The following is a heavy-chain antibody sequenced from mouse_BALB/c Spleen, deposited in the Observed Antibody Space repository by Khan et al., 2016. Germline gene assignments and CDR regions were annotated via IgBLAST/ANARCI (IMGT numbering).Heavy chain of an antibody. Sequence: EVQLQESGPGLVKPSQSLSLTCTVTGYSITSDYAWNWIRQFPGNKLEWMGYISCSGSTSYNPSLKSRISITRDTSKNQFFLQLNSVTTEDTATYYCARSGPFYFDYWGQGTTLTVSS. J-gene: IGHJ2*01. D-gene: IGHD4-1*01. CDR2: ISCSGST. CDR3: ARSGPFYFDY. CDR1: GYSITSDYA. V-gene: IGHV3-2*02.